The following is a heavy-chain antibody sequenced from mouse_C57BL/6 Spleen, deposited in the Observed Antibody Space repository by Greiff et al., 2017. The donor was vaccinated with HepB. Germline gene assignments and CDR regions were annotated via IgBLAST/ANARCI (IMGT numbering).Heavy chain of an antibody. CDR1: GFTFSSYA. V-gene: IGHV5-4*01. CDR2: ISDGGSYT. Sequence: EVKLMESGGGLVKPGGSLKLSCAASGFTFSSYAMSWVRQTPEKRLEWVATISDGGSYTYYPDNVKGRFTISRDNAKNNLYLQRSHLKSEDTAMYYCAREGGLRDAMDYWGQGTSVTVSS. D-gene: IGHD3-1*01. CDR3: AREGGLRDAMDY. J-gene: IGHJ4*01.